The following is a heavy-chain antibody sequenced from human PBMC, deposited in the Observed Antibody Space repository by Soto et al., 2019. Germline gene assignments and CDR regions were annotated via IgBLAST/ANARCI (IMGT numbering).Heavy chain of an antibody. CDR1: GFTFSSYA. CDR2: ISGSGGST. J-gene: IGHJ4*02. D-gene: IGHD6-19*01. Sequence: EVQLLESGGGLVQPGGSLRLSCAASGFTFSSYAMNWVRQAPGKGLEWVSAISGSGGSTYYADSVKGRFTISRDNSKNTLYLQMNSLRAEDTAVYYCAKVSGQYSSGDYWGQGTLVTVSS. V-gene: IGHV3-23*01. CDR3: AKVSGQYSSGDY.